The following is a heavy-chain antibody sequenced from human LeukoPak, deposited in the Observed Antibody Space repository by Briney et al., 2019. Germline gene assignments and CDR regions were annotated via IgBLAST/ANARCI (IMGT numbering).Heavy chain of an antibody. Sequence: TGGSLRLSCAASGFTVSSNYMSWVRQAPGKGLEWVSAISGSGGDTYYADYVKGRFIMSRDSSKNTLYLQMNSLRAEDTAVYYCANAGYSSSWYGGFDIWGQGTMVTVSS. CDR3: ANAGYSSSWYGGFDI. D-gene: IGHD6-13*01. J-gene: IGHJ3*02. V-gene: IGHV3-23*01. CDR2: ISGSGGDT. CDR1: GFTVSSNY.